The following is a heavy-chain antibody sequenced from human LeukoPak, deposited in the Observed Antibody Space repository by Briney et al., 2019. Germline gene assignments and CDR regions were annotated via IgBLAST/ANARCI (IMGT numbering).Heavy chain of an antibody. D-gene: IGHD3-10*01. V-gene: IGHV4-39*01. CDR1: GCSFCSTTSY. CDR3: ASNIVCGSRKYYFDY. Sequence: SETLSLTCTVSGCSFCSTTSYWSWIHQPPGRGLEWIASINYSGSTYYNPSLKSRVTISVDTSENPFSLNLRPETAADTAVYFCASNIVCGSRKYYFDYWGQGTLVTVSS. J-gene: IGHJ4*02. CDR2: INYSGST.